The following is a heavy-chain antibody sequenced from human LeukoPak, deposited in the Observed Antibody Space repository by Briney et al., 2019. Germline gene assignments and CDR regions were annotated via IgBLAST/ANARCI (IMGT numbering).Heavy chain of an antibody. CDR1: GFTFSSYA. Sequence: GGSLRLSCSASGFTFSSYAMHWVRQAPGKGLEYVSAISSNGGSTYYADSVKGRFTISRDNSKNTLYLQMSSLRAEDTAVYYCVKSWMSTVGGGSDYWGQGTLVTVSS. D-gene: IGHD5-24*01. CDR3: VKSWMSTVGGGSDY. J-gene: IGHJ4*02. CDR2: ISSNGGST. V-gene: IGHV3-64D*06.